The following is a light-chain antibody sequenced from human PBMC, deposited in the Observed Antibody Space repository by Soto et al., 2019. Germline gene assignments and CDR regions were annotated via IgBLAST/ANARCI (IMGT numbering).Light chain of an antibody. CDR1: QTVSSN. CDR3: QQYNNWPPLT. J-gene: IGKJ4*01. CDR2: GAS. V-gene: IGKV3-15*01. Sequence: EIVMTQSPATLSVSPGESATLSCRASQTVSSNLAWYQQKPGQAPRLLIYGASTRATGIPARFSGSGSGTEFTLTISSLQSDDFALYYCQQYNNWPPLTFGGGTKVEIK.